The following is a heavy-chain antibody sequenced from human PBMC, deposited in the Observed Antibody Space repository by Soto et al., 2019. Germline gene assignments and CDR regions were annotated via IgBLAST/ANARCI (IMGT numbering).Heavy chain of an antibody. D-gene: IGHD3-16*01. CDR3: AMVDVYVTPSPQDV. CDR2: INTYNGNT. Sequence: QVQLVQSGAEVKNPGASVKVSCKASGYTFTRYGIGWARQAPGQGLEWRGWINTYNGNTNYAQNVQGRVTLTTDTATSTAYMELRRLRSNDTAIYYCAMVDVYVTPSPQDVWGQGTTVIVSS. J-gene: IGHJ6*02. CDR1: GYTFTRYG. V-gene: IGHV1-18*01.